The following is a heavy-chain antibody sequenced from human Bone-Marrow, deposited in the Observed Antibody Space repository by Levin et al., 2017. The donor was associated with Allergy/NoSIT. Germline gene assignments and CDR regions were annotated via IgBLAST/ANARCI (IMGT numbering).Heavy chain of an antibody. Sequence: SETLSLTCNVSGVSINNYFWTWIRQPPGKGLEWIGYIYSTATTSYNPALKSRVTISIDTSKNQFALKLSSVTAADTAVYYCARAGDWESSVWYGPTDYAMDVWGQGTTVTVSS. CDR3: ARAGDWESSVWYGPTDYAMDV. D-gene: IGHD6-19*01. CDR1: GVSINNYF. J-gene: IGHJ6*02. CDR2: IYSTATT. V-gene: IGHV4-59*01.